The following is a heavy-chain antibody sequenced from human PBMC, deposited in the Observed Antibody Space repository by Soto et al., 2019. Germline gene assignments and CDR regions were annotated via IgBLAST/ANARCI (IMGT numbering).Heavy chain of an antibody. Sequence: EVQLLESGGGLGQPGGSLRLSCAASGFTFSSYAMSWVRQAPGKGLEWVSAISGSGGSTYYADSVKGRFTISRDNSKNTLYLQMNRLRAEDTAVYYCAKVPAAILYYYYMDVWGKGTTVTVSS. CDR2: ISGSGGST. D-gene: IGHD2-2*01. CDR3: AKVPAAILYYYYMDV. J-gene: IGHJ6*03. V-gene: IGHV3-23*01. CDR1: GFTFSSYA.